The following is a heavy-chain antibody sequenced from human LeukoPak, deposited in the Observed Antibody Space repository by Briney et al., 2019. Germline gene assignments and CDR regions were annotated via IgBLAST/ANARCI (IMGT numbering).Heavy chain of an antibody. Sequence: GGSLRRSCAASGFTFCSYAMDRVRQGQGKGLEWVAVISYDGRNKYYADSVKGRFTISRDNSKNTLYLQMNSLRAEDTAVYYCASLSSSWSRTNRNFDYWGQGTLVTVSS. CDR3: ASLSSSWSRTNRNFDY. J-gene: IGHJ4*02. CDR1: GFTFCSYA. V-gene: IGHV3-30-3*01. D-gene: IGHD6-13*01. CDR2: ISYDGRNK.